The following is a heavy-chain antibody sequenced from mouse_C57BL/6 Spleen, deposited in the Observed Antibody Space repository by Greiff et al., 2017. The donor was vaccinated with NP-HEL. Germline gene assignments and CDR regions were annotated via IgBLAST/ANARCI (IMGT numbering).Heavy chain of an antibody. D-gene: IGHD2-4*01. CDR1: GFTFSDYY. CDR3: AREEYDFSWFAY. V-gene: IGHV5-16*01. CDR2: INYDGSST. Sequence: EVKLVESEGGLVQPGSSMKLSCTASGFTFSDYYMAWVRQVPEKGLEWVANINYDGSSTYYLDSLKSRFIISRDNAKNILYLQMSSLKSEDTATYYCAREEYDFSWFAYWGQGTLVTVSA. J-gene: IGHJ3*01.